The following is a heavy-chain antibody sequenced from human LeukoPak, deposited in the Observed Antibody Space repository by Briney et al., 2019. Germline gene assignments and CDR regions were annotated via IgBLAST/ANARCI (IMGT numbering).Heavy chain of an antibody. Sequence: GGSLRLSCAASGFTFSNYAMSWVRQAPGKWLEWVSSISSSGDNTHYADSVKGRFTISRDNSKNTLYQKTNTLRAEDTAIFYCARRGWLINFDYWGQGTLVTVSS. J-gene: IGHJ4*02. CDR1: GFTFSNYA. D-gene: IGHD5-12*01. V-gene: IGHV3-23*01. CDR3: ARRGWLINFDY. CDR2: ISSSGDNT.